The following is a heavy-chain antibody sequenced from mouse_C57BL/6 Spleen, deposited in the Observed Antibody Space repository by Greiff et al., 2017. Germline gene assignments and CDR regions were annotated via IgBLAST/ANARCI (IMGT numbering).Heavy chain of an antibody. CDR2: IYPRSGNT. D-gene: IGHD1-1*01. Sequence: VKLQESGAELARPGASVKLSCKASGYTFTSYGISWVKQRTGQGLEWIGEIYPRSGNTYYNEKFKGKATLTADKSSSTAYMELRSLTSEDSAVYFCARSADYYGSSDWYFDVWGTGTTVTVSS. CDR1: GYTFTSYG. CDR3: ARSADYYGSSDWYFDV. J-gene: IGHJ1*03. V-gene: IGHV1-81*01.